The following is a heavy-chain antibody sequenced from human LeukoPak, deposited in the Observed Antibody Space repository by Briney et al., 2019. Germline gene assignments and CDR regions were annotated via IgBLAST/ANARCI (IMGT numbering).Heavy chain of an antibody. CDR1: GFTFSSYS. V-gene: IGHV3-48*01. D-gene: IGHD1-26*01. J-gene: IGHJ4*02. Sequence: TGGSLRLSCAASGFTFSSYSMNWVRQAPGRGLEWVSYISTTSSSIYYADSVKGRFTTSRDNAKNSLYLQMNSLRAEDTAVYYCARVRGTYYFDYWGQGTLVTVSS. CDR2: ISTTSSSI. CDR3: ARVRGTYYFDY.